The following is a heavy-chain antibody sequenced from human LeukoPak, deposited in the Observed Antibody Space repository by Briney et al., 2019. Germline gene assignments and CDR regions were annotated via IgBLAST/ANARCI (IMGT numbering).Heavy chain of an antibody. CDR3: ARTNYYDSSGYYFLDY. CDR2: IYPGDSDT. V-gene: IGHV5-51*01. J-gene: IGHJ4*02. Sequence: GGSLKISCKGSGYSFTSYWIGWVRQMPGKGLEWMGIIYPGDSDTRYSPSFQGQVTISADKSISTAYLQWSSLKASDTAMYYCARTNYYDSSGYYFLDYWGQGTLVTVSS. D-gene: IGHD3-22*01. CDR1: GYSFTSYW.